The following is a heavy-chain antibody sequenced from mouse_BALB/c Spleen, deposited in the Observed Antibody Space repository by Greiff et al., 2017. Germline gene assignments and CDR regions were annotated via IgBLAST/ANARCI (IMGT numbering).Heavy chain of an antibody. Sequence: VQLQQSAAELARPGASVKMSCKASGYTFTSYTMHWVKQRPGQGLEWIGYINPSSGYTEYNQKFKDKTTLTADKSSSTAYMQLSSLTSEDSAVYYCARPRYDDGAWFAYWGQGTLVTVSA. D-gene: IGHD2-14*01. CDR2: INPSSGYT. V-gene: IGHV1-4*02. J-gene: IGHJ3*01. CDR1: GYTFTSYT. CDR3: ARPRYDDGAWFAY.